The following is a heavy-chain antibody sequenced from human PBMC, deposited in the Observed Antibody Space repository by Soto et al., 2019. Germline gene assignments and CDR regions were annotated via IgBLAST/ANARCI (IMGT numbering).Heavy chain of an antibody. CDR1: GFTFSAFE. J-gene: IGHJ4*02. Sequence: GGSLRLSCAASGFTFSAFEMNWVRQAPGKGLEWISYISGVSYNIYYADSVKGRFTVSRDNAKNTLYLHMNSLRAEDTAVYYCARDEYGGAYDYWGQGTLVTVSS. D-gene: IGHD4-17*01. CDR3: ARDEYGGAYDY. CDR2: ISGVSYNI. V-gene: IGHV3-48*03.